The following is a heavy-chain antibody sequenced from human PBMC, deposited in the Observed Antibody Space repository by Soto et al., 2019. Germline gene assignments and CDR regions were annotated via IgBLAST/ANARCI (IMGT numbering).Heavy chain of an antibody. J-gene: IGHJ3*02. V-gene: IGHV1-69*13. Sequence: ASVKVSCKASGVTFSTYAINWVRQAPGQGLEWMGGIIPLFGTANYAQKFQGKVTITADESTSTVYMELSSLRSEDTAAYYCARENEGSEIRDDAFEIWGQGTMVTVSS. CDR1: GVTFSTYA. CDR3: ARENEGSEIRDDAFEI. D-gene: IGHD3-10*01. CDR2: IIPLFGTA.